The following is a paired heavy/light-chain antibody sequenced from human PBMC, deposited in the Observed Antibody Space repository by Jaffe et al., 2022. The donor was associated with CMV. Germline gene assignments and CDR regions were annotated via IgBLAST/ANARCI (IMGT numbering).Light chain of an antibody. Sequence: EIVMTQSPATLSVSPGERATLSCRASQSVNSNLAWYQQKPGQAPRLLIYDASTRATGIPPRFSGSGSGTEFTLTISSLQSEDFAVYSCQHYNNWPPYTFGQGTKLEIK. J-gene: IGKJ2*01. CDR1: QSVNSN. V-gene: IGKV3-15*01. CDR3: QHYNNWPPYT. CDR2: DAS.
Heavy chain of an antibody. CDR2: IWYDGSNK. Sequence: QVQLVESGGGVVQPGRSLRLSCAASGFTFRNYGMHWVRQAPGKGLEWVAVIWYDGSNKYYADSVKGRFTISRDNSKNTMHLQVNSLRAEDTAVYYCARDVRSRYFDLWGRGTLVSVS. J-gene: IGHJ2*01. CDR3: ARDVRSRYFDL. CDR1: GFTFRNYG. V-gene: IGHV3-33*01.